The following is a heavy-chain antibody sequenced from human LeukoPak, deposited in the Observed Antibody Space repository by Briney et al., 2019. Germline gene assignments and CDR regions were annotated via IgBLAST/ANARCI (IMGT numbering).Heavy chain of an antibody. V-gene: IGHV3-23*01. Sequence: GSLRTSCAASGFNFRSYPMSWVRQGSGKGLEWVSAVSDSGRSTYYADSVKGRFTISRDNSKNTLYLQMSSLRAEDTAVYYCAKRSNSKCFDFWGQGTLVTVSS. D-gene: IGHD5-24*01. CDR2: VSDSGRST. CDR3: AKRSNSKCFDF. J-gene: IGHJ4*02. CDR1: GFNFRSYP.